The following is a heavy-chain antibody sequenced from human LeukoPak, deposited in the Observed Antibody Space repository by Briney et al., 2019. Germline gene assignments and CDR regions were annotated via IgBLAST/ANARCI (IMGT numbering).Heavy chain of an antibody. V-gene: IGHV1-3*01. Sequence: GASVKVSCKASGYTSSSYAMHWVRQAPGQRLEWMGWINVGNGNTKYSQKFQGRVTITRDTSASTAYMELSSLRSEDTAVYYCARGGITSTAPVEYWGQGTLVTVSS. D-gene: IGHD1-14*01. CDR3: ARGGITSTAPVEY. CDR1: GYTSSSYA. J-gene: IGHJ4*02. CDR2: INVGNGNT.